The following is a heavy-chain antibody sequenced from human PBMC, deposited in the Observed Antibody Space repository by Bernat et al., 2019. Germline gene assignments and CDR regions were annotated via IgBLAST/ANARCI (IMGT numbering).Heavy chain of an antibody. CDR3: TRDLIQLWFYWFDP. CDR2: IKQDGSEK. CDR1: GFTFSSYW. J-gene: IGHJ5*02. Sequence: VQLVESGGGLVQPGGSLRLSCAASGFTFSSYWMSWVRQAPGKGLEWVAHIKQDGSEKYYVDSVKGRFTISRDNAKNSLYLQMNSLRAEDTAVYYCTRDLIQLWFYWFDPWGQGTLVTVSS. V-gene: IGHV3-7*01. D-gene: IGHD5-18*01.